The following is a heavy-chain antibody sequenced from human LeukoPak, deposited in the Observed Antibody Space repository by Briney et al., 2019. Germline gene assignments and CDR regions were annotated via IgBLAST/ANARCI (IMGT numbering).Heavy chain of an antibody. CDR2: IIPNFGTP. Sequence: SVTVSCKASGGTFSTYSVTWVRQAPGQGLEWMGGIIPNFGTPNYAQKFQGRVKVTTDDATGTAYMELSSLMSEDTAIYYCARVDRYHFYLDVWGKGTPVTVSS. V-gene: IGHV1-69*05. J-gene: IGHJ6*03. CDR3: ARVDRYHFYLDV. CDR1: GGTFSTYS.